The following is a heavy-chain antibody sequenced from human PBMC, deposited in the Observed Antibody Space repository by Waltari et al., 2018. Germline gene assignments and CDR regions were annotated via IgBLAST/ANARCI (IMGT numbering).Heavy chain of an antibody. D-gene: IGHD2-21*01. V-gene: IGHV7-4-1*02. Sequence: QVQLVQSGSELKKPGASVTVSCKASGYPFTSYAMNGVREPAGQGLEWMGWINTNTGNPTYAQGFTGRFVFSLDTSVSTAYLQLSSLKAEDTAVYYFARDHCLGGGGDCYRHYYGMDVWGQGTTVTVSS. CDR3: ARDHCLGGGGDCYRHYYGMDV. CDR1: GYPFTSYA. CDR2: INTNTGNP. J-gene: IGHJ6*02.